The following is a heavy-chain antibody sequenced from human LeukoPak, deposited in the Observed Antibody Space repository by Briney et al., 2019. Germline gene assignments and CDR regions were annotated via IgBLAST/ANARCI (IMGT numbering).Heavy chain of an antibody. V-gene: IGHV1-2*02. CDR3: ARDGTGVDKLVQY. CDR1: GYTFTGYY. J-gene: IGHJ4*02. D-gene: IGHD1-1*01. Sequence: ASVKVSCKASGYTFTGYYMHWVRQPPARGLEWMGCINPNRGGTNYAQKFQGRFTMTRDTSISAVYMEMSRLRSDDTAVYYCARDGTGVDKLVQYWGQGTLVTVSS. CDR2: INPNRGGT.